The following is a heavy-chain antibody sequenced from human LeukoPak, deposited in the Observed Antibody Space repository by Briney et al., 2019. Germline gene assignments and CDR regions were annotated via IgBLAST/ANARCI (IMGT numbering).Heavy chain of an antibody. J-gene: IGHJ3*02. CDR3: ARASVVVAARNAFDI. V-gene: IGHV4-59*01. D-gene: IGHD2-15*01. Sequence: SETLSLTCTVSGGSISSYYWSWIRQPPGKGLEWIGYIYYSGSTNYSPSLKSRVTISVDTSKNQFSLKLSSVTAADTAVYYCARASVVVAARNAFDIWGQGTMVTVSS. CDR1: GGSISSYY. CDR2: IYYSGST.